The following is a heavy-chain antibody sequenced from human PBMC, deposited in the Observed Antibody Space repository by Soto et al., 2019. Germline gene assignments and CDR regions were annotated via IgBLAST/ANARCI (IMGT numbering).Heavy chain of an antibody. CDR1: GGSFSGYY. Sequence: SETLSLTCAVYGGSFSGYYWSWIRQPPGKGLEWIGEINHSGSTNYNPSLKSRVTISVDTSKNQVSLKLSSVTAADTAVYYCARGYCSGGSCYSTGVGGDAFDIWGQGTMVTVSS. D-gene: IGHD2-15*01. CDR3: ARGYCSGGSCYSTGVGGDAFDI. CDR2: INHSGST. V-gene: IGHV4-34*01. J-gene: IGHJ3*02.